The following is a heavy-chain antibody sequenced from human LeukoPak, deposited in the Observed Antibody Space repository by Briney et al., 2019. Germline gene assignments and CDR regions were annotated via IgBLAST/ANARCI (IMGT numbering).Heavy chain of an antibody. D-gene: IGHD6-19*01. V-gene: IGHV3-23*01. CDR1: GFTFSSYA. CDR3: AKTPLSGYSRGWYYFDY. J-gene: IGHJ4*02. Sequence: SEGSLRLSCAASGFTFSSYAMSWVRQATGKGLEWVSAISGSGGSTYYADSVKGRFTISRDNSKNTLYLQMNSLRAEDTAVYYCAKTPLSGYSRGWYYFDYWGQGTLVTVSS. CDR2: ISGSGGST.